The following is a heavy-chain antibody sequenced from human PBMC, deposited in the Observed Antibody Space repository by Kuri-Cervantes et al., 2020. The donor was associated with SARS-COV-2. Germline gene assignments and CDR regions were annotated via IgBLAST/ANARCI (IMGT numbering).Heavy chain of an antibody. J-gene: IGHJ4*02. CDR1: GGSISSYH. D-gene: IGHD3-16*01. V-gene: IGHV4-59*01. CDR3: ASGSQFFRVWVY. Sequence: ESLKISCTVSGGSISSYHWSWIRQPPGKGLEWIGYIYYSGSTNYNPSLKSRVTISVDTSKNQFSLKLSSVTAADTAVYYCASGSQFFRVWVYWGQGTLVTVSS. CDR2: IYYSGST.